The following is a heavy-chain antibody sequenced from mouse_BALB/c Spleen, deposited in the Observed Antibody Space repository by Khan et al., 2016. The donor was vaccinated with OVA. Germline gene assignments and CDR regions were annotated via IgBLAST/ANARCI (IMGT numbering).Heavy chain of an antibody. J-gene: IGHJ3*01. V-gene: IGHV1-82*01. CDR3: ASSECNSWFAY. CDR2: IYPGDGDT. CDR1: GYAFSSSW. Sequence: QVQLQQSGPELVKPGASVKISCKASGYAFSSSWMNWVKQRPGQGLEWIGRIYPGDGDTNYSGKFKGKATLTADKSSSTAYMQLSSLTSVASAVFFCASSECNSWFAYWGQGTMVTVSA. D-gene: IGHD2-1*01.